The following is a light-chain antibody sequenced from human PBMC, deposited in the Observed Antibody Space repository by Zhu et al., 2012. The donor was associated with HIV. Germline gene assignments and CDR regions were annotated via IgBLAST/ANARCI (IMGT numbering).Light chain of an antibody. J-gene: IGKJ1*01. CDR3: QQYGDSWT. CDR1: QSVRNNY. Sequence: EVVLTQSPVTLSLAPGERATLSCRASQSVRNNYLAWYQQKPGQSPSLLIYGASTRATGIPVRFSGGGSGTDFTLTISRLEPEDFAVYYCQQYGDSWTFGPGTKVEI. V-gene: IGKV3-20*01. CDR2: GAS.